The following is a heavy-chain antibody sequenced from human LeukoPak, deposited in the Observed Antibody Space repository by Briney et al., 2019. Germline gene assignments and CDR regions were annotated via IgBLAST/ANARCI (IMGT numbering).Heavy chain of an antibody. CDR3: ARRSGGAAAGTDAFDI. CDR2: IYYSGST. V-gene: IGHV4-59*08. Sequence: SETLSLTCTVSGGSISSYYWSWIRQPPGKGLEWIGYIYYSGSTNYNPSLKSRVTISVDTSKNQFSLKLSSVTAADTAVYYCARRSGGAAAGTDAFDIWGQGTMVTVSS. D-gene: IGHD6-13*01. CDR1: GGSISSYY. J-gene: IGHJ3*02.